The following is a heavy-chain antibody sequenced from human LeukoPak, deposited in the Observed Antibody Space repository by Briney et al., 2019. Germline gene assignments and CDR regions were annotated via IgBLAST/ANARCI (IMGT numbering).Heavy chain of an antibody. J-gene: IGHJ4*02. Sequence: ASVKVSCKASGYTFTSYGISWVRPAPGQGLEWMGWVSAYNGNTNYAQKLQGRVTMTTDTSTSTAYMELRSLRSDDTAVYYCARDVNRWVSGSSEFWGQGTLVTVSS. CDR1: GYTFTSYG. V-gene: IGHV1-18*01. CDR2: VSAYNGNT. D-gene: IGHD3-10*01. CDR3: ARDVNRWVSGSSEF.